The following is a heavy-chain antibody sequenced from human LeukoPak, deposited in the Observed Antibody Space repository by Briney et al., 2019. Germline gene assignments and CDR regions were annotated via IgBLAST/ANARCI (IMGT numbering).Heavy chain of an antibody. J-gene: IGHJ3*02. V-gene: IGHV4-34*01. CDR3: ARVPKRFLEWSTDTFDT. CDR1: GGSFSGYY. D-gene: IGHD3-3*01. Sequence: PSETLSLTCAVYGGSFSGYYWSWIRQPPGKGLEWIGEINHSGSTNYNPSLKSRVTISVDTSKNQFSLKLSSVTAADTAVYYCARVPKRFLEWSTDTFDTWGQGTMVTVSS. CDR2: INHSGST.